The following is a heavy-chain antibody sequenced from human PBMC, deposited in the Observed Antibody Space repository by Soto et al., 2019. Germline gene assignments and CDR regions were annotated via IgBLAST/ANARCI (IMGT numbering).Heavy chain of an antibody. J-gene: IGHJ2*01. CDR3: ARPLWRDDYNWGYFDL. V-gene: IGHV3-30-3*01. D-gene: IGHD4-4*01. CDR2: ISYDGSNK. Sequence: QVQLVESGGGVVQPGRSLRLSCAASGFTFSSYAMHWVRQAPGKGLEWVAVISYDGSNKYYADSVKGRFTISRDNSKSTLYLQMNSLGAEDTAVYYCARPLWRDDYNWGYFDLWGRGTLVTVSS. CDR1: GFTFSSYA.